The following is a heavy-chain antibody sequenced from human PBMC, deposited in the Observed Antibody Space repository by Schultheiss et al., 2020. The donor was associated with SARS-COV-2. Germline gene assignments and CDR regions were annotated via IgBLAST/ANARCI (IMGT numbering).Heavy chain of an antibody. V-gene: IGHV3-30-3*01. CDR2: ISYDGSNK. D-gene: IGHD3-22*01. Sequence: GSLRLSCVASGFTFSDYYMSWIRQAPGKGLEWVAVISYDGSNKYYADSVKGRFTISRDNSKNTLYLQMNSLRAEDTAVYYCARGHSSGYYNYFDYWGQGTLVTVSS. CDR3: ARGHSSGYYNYFDY. J-gene: IGHJ4*02. CDR1: GFTFSDYY.